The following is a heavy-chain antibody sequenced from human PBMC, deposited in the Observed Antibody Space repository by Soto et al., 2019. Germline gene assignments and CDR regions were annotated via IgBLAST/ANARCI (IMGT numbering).Heavy chain of an antibody. J-gene: IGHJ6*03. CDR3: TTNSEYSSSSLYMDV. V-gene: IGHV3-15*01. Sequence: EVQLVEPGGGLVKPGGSRRLSCAASGLTFSNAWMSWVRLAPGKGLEWVGRIKSRTDGGTTDYAAPVNGRFTISRDDANNTLYRQMTSLKTEDTAVYYCTTNSEYSSSSLYMDVWGKGTTVTVSS. CDR1: GLTFSNAW. CDR2: IKSRTDGGTT. D-gene: IGHD6-6*01.